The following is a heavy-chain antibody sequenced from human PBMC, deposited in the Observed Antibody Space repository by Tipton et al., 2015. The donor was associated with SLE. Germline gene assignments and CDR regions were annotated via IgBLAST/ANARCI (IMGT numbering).Heavy chain of an antibody. D-gene: IGHD5-18*01. J-gene: IGHJ5*02. CDR2: ISSSSSYI. Sequence: LSLTCAVYGGSFSDYYMSWIRQAPGKGLEWVSSISSSSSYIYYADSVKGRFTISRDNAKNSLYLQMNSLRAEDTAVYYCARGRIQLWPGDWFDPWGQGTLVTVSS. CDR1: GGSFSDYY. V-gene: IGHV3-11*06. CDR3: ARGRIQLWPGDWFDP.